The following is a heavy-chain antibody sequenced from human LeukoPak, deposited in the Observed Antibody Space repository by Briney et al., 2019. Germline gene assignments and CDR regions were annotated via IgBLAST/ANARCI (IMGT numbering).Heavy chain of an antibody. Sequence: GGSLRLSCAASGFTFRSYAMNWVRQAPGKGLEWVSVIYSGGSTYYADSVKGRFTISRDNSKNTLYLQMNSLRADDTAVYYCVRDGVDYSFEYWGQGTLVTVSS. CDR1: GFTFRSYA. CDR3: VRDGVDYSFEY. D-gene: IGHD4-11*01. CDR2: IYSGGST. J-gene: IGHJ4*02. V-gene: IGHV3-53*01.